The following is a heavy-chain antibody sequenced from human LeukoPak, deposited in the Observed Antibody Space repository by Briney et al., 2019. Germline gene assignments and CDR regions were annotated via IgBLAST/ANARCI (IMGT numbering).Heavy chain of an antibody. Sequence: GGSLKLSCAASGFTFSGSAMHWVRQASGKGLEWVGRIRSKANSYATAYAASVKGRFTISRDDSKNTAYLQMNSLKTEDTAVYYCTNTYYDILTGLGIDYWGQGTLVTVSS. CDR1: GFTFSGSA. J-gene: IGHJ4*02. CDR2: IRSKANSYAT. D-gene: IGHD3-9*01. CDR3: TNTYYDILTGLGIDY. V-gene: IGHV3-73*01.